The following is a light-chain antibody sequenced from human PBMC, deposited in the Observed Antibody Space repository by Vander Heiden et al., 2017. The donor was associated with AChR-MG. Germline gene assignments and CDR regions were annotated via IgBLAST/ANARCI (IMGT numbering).Light chain of an antibody. Sequence: DIVMTRSRDSLAVSLGERTDIPCTSSQTIFYSPTNQNSLAWQQQKPGQPPKLIIYRTSTREAGVPDRFTGSGSGTDFTLTINILQAEDVAVYHCQQQFSPPYTFGQGTKVEIK. CDR1: QTIFYSPTNQNS. CDR3: QQQFSPPYT. J-gene: IGKJ2*01. V-gene: IGKV4-1*01. CDR2: RTS.